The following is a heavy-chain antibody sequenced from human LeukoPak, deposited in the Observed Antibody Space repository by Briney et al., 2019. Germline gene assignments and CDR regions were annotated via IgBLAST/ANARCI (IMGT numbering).Heavy chain of an antibody. D-gene: IGHD3-22*01. CDR3: ARVARRADYYDSSGYPDY. J-gene: IGHJ4*02. CDR2: INPSGGST. CDR1: GYTFTSYY. V-gene: IGHV1-46*01. Sequence: ASVKVSCKASGYTFTSYYMHWVRQAPGQGLEWMGIINPSGGSTSYAQKFQGRVTMTRDMSTSTVYMEPSSLRSEDTAVYYCARVARRADYYDSSGYPDYWGQGTQVTVSS.